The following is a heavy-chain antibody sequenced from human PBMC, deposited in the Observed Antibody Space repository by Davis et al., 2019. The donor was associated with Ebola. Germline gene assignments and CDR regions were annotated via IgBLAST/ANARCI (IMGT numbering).Heavy chain of an antibody. CDR3: AKDRLRFLEWALFDY. D-gene: IGHD3-3*01. CDR2: IWYDGSNK. V-gene: IGHV3-30*02. CDR1: GFTFSSYG. J-gene: IGHJ4*02. Sequence: GESLKISCAASGFTFSSYGMHWVRQAPGKGLEWVAVIWYDGSNKYYADSVKGRFTISRDNSKNTLYLQMNSLRAEDTAVYYCAKDRLRFLEWALFDYWGQGTLVTVSS.